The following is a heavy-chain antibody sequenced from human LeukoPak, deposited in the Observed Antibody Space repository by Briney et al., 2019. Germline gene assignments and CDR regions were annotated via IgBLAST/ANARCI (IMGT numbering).Heavy chain of an antibody. J-gene: IGHJ5*02. V-gene: IGHV4-4*07. CDR3: ARGGYCSGGSCYYNWFDP. CDR1: GGSISSYY. D-gene: IGHD2-15*01. CDR2: IYSSGST. Sequence: SSETLSLTCTVSGGSISSYYWSWLRQPAGKGLEWIGRIYSSGSTNYNPSLKSRVTMSVDTSKNHFSLKLTSVTAADTAVYYCARGGYCSGGSCYYNWFDPWGQGTLVTVSS.